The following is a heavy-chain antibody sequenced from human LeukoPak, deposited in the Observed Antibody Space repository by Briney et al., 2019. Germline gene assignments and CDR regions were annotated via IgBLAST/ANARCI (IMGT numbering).Heavy chain of an antibody. Sequence: GASVKVSCKASGYTFTSYGISWVRQAPGQGLEWMGWISAYNGNTNYAQKLQGRVTMTTDTSTSTAYMELRSLRSDDTAVYYCARVRLGGRNLWFGELWRPNDAFDIWGQGTMVTVSS. CDR1: GYTFTSYG. CDR3: ARVRLGGRNLWFGELWRPNDAFDI. V-gene: IGHV1-18*01. CDR2: ISAYNGNT. J-gene: IGHJ3*02. D-gene: IGHD3-10*01.